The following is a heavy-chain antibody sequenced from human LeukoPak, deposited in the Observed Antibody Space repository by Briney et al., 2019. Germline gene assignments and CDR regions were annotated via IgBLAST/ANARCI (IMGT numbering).Heavy chain of an antibody. CDR1: GGSISSYY. J-gene: IGHJ4*02. CDR3: ARRPAVTSTPYFDY. CDR2: IYYSGST. V-gene: IGHV4-59*08. D-gene: IGHD4-17*01. Sequence: PSETLSLTCTVSGGSISSYYWSWIRQPPGKGLEWIGYIYYSGSTNYNPSLKSRVTISVDTSKNQFSLKLSSVTAADTAVYCCARRPAVTSTPYFDYWGQGTLVTVSS.